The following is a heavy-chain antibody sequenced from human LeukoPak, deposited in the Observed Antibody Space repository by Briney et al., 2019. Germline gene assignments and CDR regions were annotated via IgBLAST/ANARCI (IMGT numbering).Heavy chain of an antibody. D-gene: IGHD2-21*01. Sequence: SETLSLTCTVSGGSISSYYWSWIRQPAGKGLEWIGRIYTSGSTNYNPSLKSRVTMSVDTSKNQFSLKLSSVTAADTAVYYCARERRLWWYNYYYMDVWGKGTTVTVSS. CDR1: GGSISSYY. CDR3: ARERRLWWYNYYYMDV. V-gene: IGHV4-4*07. J-gene: IGHJ6*03. CDR2: IYTSGST.